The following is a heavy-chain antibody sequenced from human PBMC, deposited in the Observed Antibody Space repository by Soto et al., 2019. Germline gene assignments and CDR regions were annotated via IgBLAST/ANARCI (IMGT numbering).Heavy chain of an antibody. J-gene: IGHJ4*02. Sequence: SETLSLTCAVSGGSISSSNWWSWVRQPPGKGLEWIGEIYHSGSTNYNPSLKSRVTISVDKSKNQFSLKLSSVTAADTAVYYCARGGVDYYDSSGYYFSPYYFDYWGQGTLVTVSS. V-gene: IGHV4-4*02. D-gene: IGHD3-22*01. CDR3: ARGGVDYYDSSGYYFSPYYFDY. CDR1: GGSISSSNW. CDR2: IYHSGST.